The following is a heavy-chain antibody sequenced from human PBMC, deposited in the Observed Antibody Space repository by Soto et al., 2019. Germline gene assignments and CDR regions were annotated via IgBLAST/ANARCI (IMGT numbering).Heavy chain of an antibody. CDR3: ASLYCSSTSCQGWFDP. J-gene: IGHJ5*02. Sequence: PSETLSLTCTVSGGSVSSGGYYWSWIRQHPGKGLEWIGYIYYSGSTYYNPSLKSRVTISVDTSENEFSLKLTSVTAADTAVYYCASLYCSSTSCQGWFDPWGQGTLVTVSS. CDR1: GGSVSSGGYY. V-gene: IGHV4-31*03. D-gene: IGHD2-2*01. CDR2: IYYSGST.